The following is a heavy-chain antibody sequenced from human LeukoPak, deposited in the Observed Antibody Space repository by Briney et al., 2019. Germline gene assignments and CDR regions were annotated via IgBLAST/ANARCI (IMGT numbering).Heavy chain of an antibody. D-gene: IGHD3-10*01. CDR1: GGSISSSSHY. Sequence: SETLSLTCNVSGGSISSSSHYWGWIRQPPGKGLEWIGSIYYSGTTYYNVSLKSRVTISVDTPKNQLSLKLSSVTAADTAVYYCARDFGVLNWFDPWGQGTLVTVSS. V-gene: IGHV4-39*07. J-gene: IGHJ5*02. CDR3: ARDFGVLNWFDP. CDR2: IYYSGTT.